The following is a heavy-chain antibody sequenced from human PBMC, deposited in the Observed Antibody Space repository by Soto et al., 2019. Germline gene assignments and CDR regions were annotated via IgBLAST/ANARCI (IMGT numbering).Heavy chain of an antibody. J-gene: IGHJ4*02. CDR1: GYTFTNYG. V-gene: IGHV1-18*01. D-gene: IGHD3-10*01. CDR2: ISADNGVT. Sequence: QVQLVQSGTEVKKPGASVKVSCKASGYTFTNYGITWVRQAPGQGLEWMGWISADNGVTNYAQKLQGRVTMTTDTATSTGYMELRKLRSDDTAVYYCARRGVLPDYWGQGTLVTVSS. CDR3: ARRGVLPDY.